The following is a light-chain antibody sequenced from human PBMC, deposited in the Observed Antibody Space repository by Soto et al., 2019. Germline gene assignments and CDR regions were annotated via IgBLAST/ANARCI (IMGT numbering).Light chain of an antibody. J-gene: IGKJ3*01. CDR3: QEYYSPPFT. V-gene: IGKV1-27*01. CDR1: QGISSS. Sequence: DIQMTQSPSSLSASVGDRVTITCRASQGISSSLAWYQHKPGKVPELLIYAASTLHSGVPSRFSGSGSGTEFTLTISILQPEDVATYYCQEYYSPPFTFCHGTNVHFK. CDR2: AAS.